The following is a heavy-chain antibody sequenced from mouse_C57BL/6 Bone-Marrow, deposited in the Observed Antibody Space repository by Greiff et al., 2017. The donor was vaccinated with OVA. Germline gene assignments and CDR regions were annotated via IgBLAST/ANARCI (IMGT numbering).Heavy chain of an antibody. J-gene: IGHJ3*01. CDR2: IHPSDSDT. CDR1: GYTFTSYW. D-gene: IGHD1-1*01. Sequence: QVHVKQPGAELVKPGASVKVSCKASGYTFTSYWMHWVKQRPGQGLEWIGRIHPSDSDTNYNQKFKGKATLTVDKSSSTAYMQLSSLTSEDSAVYYCASNYGSSSAWFAYWGQGTLVTVSA. V-gene: IGHV1-74*01. CDR3: ASNYGSSSAWFAY.